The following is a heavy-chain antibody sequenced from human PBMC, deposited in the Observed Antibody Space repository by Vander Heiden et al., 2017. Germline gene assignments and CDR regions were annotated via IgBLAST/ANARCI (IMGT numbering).Heavy chain of an antibody. Sequence: QVQLVQSGAEVKKHGASVKVSCKASGYTFTGYYMHWVRQVPGKGLEWMGRINPNSCGPNYAQKLQGMVTMTRETSISTAYWELRRLKVDDNAVHHRAHASYDCGSCYLRDYSYGMDVW. CDR2: INPNSCGP. V-gene: IGHV1-2*06. CDR1: GYTFTGYY. CDR3: AHASYDCGSCYLRDYSYGMDV. J-gene: IGHJ6*01. D-gene: IGHD3-3*01.